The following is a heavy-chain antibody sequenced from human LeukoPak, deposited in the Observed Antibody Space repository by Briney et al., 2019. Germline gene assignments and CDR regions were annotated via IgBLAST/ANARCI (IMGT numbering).Heavy chain of an antibody. D-gene: IGHD3-22*01. V-gene: IGHV3-48*03. CDR3: ATGNYYDSRGYYTFGH. J-gene: IGHJ1*01. CDR2: ISSSGSTI. CDR1: GFTFSSYE. Sequence: GGSLRLSCAASGFTFSSYEMNWVRRAPGKGLEWVSYISSSGSTIYYADSVKGRFTISRDNAKNTLYLQMNSLRAEDTAVYYCATGNYYDSRGYYTFGHWGQGTLVTVSS.